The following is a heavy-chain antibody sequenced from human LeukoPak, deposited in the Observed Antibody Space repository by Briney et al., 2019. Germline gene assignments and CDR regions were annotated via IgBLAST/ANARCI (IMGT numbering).Heavy chain of an antibody. J-gene: IGHJ4*02. Sequence: SETLSLTCAVSGGSISSSNWWTWVRQPPGKGLEWIGEIYHSGSTNYNPSLKSRVTISVDTSKNQFSLKLSSVTAADTAVYYCASEWLRPFDYWGQGTLVTVSS. V-gene: IGHV4-4*02. CDR1: GGSISSSNW. CDR3: ASEWLRPFDY. D-gene: IGHD5-12*01. CDR2: IYHSGST.